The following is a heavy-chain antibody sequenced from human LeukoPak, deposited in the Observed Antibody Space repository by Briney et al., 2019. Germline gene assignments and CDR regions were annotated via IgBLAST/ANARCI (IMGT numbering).Heavy chain of an antibody. J-gene: IGHJ4*02. Sequence: ASVKVSCKVSGYTFTDYYMHWVQQAPGKGLEWMGLVDPEDGETIYAEKFQGRVTITADTSTDTAYMELSSLRSEDTAVYYCAKALRIAHFDYWGQGALVTVSS. CDR3: AKALRIAHFDY. CDR1: GYTFTDYY. D-gene: IGHD2-21*01. CDR2: VDPEDGET. V-gene: IGHV1-69-2*01.